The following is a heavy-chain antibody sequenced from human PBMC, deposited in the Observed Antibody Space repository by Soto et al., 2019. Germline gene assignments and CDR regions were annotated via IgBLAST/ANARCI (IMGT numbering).Heavy chain of an antibody. J-gene: IGHJ3*02. Sequence: QLHLVQSGAVVKKPGASVTVSCSASGYPVTAYYMHWVRQAPGRGLGWMGGITPATGAAKYTQTFQGRVTMTRDTATSTVFMELSGLTSEDTAVFSCARGGGVGVAGSAAFDMWGQGTLVTVSS. CDR2: ITPATGAA. V-gene: IGHV1-2*02. D-gene: IGHD3-3*01. CDR3: ARGGGVGVAGSAAFDM. CDR1: GYPVTAYY.